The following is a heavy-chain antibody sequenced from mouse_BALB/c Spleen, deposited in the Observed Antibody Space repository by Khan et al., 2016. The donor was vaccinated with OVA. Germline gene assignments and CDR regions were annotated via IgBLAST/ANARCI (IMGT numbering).Heavy chain of an antibody. Sequence: VQLQQSGAELVKPGASVKLSCTASGFNIKDTYVHWVKERLEQGLEWIGRIAPANGNTEYDPKFQGKATITADTSSNTSYLQLSSLTSEDSAVYYCVHPGYDPRNFDVWGAGTTVTVSS. CDR1: GFNIKDTY. J-gene: IGHJ1*01. CDR2: IAPANGNT. CDR3: VHPGYDPRNFDV. D-gene: IGHD2-2*01. V-gene: IGHV14-3*02.